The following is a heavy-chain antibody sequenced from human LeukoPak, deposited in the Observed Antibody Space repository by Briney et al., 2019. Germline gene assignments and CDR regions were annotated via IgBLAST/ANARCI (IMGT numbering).Heavy chain of an antibody. J-gene: IGHJ6*02. CDR2: ISAYNGNT. CDR3: ARDSPDYGDYDYYYYGMDV. V-gene: IGHV1-18*01. Sequence: ASVKVSCKASGGTFSSYGISWVRQAPGQGLEWMGWISAYNGNTNYAQKLQGRVTMTTDTSTSTAYMELRSLRSDDTAVYYCARDSPDYGDYDYYYYGMDVWGQGTTVTVSS. CDR1: GGTFSSYG. D-gene: IGHD4-17*01.